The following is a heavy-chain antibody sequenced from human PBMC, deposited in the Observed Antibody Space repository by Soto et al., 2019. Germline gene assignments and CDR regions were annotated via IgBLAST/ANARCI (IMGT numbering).Heavy chain of an antibody. CDR3: ASLCTGYSSGFCDY. CDR1: GGSLSSSSYY. Sequence: SETLSLTCTVSGGSLSSSSYYWCWILHPPGKGLEWIGNIFYSGNTYYNPSLKSRVTISVDTSKNQFSLKLSSVTAADTAVYYCASLCTGYSSGFCDYWGQGTLVTVSS. D-gene: IGHD6-19*01. CDR2: IFYSGNT. J-gene: IGHJ4*02. V-gene: IGHV4-39*01.